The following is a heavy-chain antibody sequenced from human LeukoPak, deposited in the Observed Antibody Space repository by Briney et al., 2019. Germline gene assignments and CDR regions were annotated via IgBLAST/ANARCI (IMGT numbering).Heavy chain of an antibody. J-gene: IGHJ4*02. Sequence: SETLSLTCTVSGGSISNNNYYWGWIRQPPGKGLEWIGTIYYSGSTYYNPSLKSRVTISVDTSRNQFSLKLSSVTAADTAVYYCARRSYYDSSGYYYYWGQGTLVTVPS. D-gene: IGHD3-22*01. V-gene: IGHV4-39*01. CDR1: GGSISNNNYY. CDR3: ARRSYYDSSGYYYY. CDR2: IYYSGST.